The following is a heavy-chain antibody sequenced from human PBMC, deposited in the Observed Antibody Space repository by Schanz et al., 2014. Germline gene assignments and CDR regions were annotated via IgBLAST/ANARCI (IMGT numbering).Heavy chain of an antibody. CDR1: GVSITNNY. D-gene: IGHD2-15*01. V-gene: IGHV4-59*01. CDR2: ISSSGSA. J-gene: IGHJ4*02. Sequence: QVQLQESGPGLVKPSETLSLTCTISGVSITNNYWAWVRQPPGKGLEWIGFISSSGSALYNPSLKTRSTISRDTSKHQVYLNLRSVTAADTAFYHCARELGREGGFDSWGQGTLVTVTS. CDR3: ARELGREGGFDS.